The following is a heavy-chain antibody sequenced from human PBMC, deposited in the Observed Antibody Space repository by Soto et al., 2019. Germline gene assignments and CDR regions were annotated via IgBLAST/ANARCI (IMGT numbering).Heavy chain of an antibody. J-gene: IGHJ6*02. V-gene: IGHV3-11*06. CDR2: ISSSSSYT. Sequence: PGGSLRLSCAASGFTFSDYYMSWIRQAPGKGLEWVSYISSSSSYTNYADSVKGRFTISRDNAKNSLYLQMNSLRAEDTAVYYCARRRGGYYYYYGMDVWGQGTTVTVSS. CDR3: ARRRGGYYYYYGMDV. CDR1: GFTFSDYY. D-gene: IGHD2-15*01.